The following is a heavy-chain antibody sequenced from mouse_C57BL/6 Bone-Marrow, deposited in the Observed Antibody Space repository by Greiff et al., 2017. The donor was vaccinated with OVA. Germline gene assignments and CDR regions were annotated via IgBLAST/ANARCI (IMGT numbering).Heavy chain of an antibody. CDR3: AKGYGSSYDY. CDR2: ISGGGGNT. D-gene: IGHD1-1*01. CDR1: GFTFSSYT. V-gene: IGHV5-9*01. J-gene: IGHJ2*01. Sequence: EVHLVESGGGLVKPGGSLKLSCAASGFTFSSYTMSWVRQTPEKRLEWVATISGGGGNTYYPDSVKGRFTISRDNAKNTLYLQMSSLRSEDTALYYCAKGYGSSYDYWGQGTTLTVSS.